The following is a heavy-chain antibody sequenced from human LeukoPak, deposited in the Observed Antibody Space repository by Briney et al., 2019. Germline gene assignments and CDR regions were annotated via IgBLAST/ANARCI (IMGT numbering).Heavy chain of an antibody. CDR3: ARDPGILWFGESHNWFDP. CDR1: GYTFTSYD. D-gene: IGHD3-10*01. Sequence: ASVKVSCKASGYTFTSYDISWVRQAPGQGLEWMGWISAYNGNANYAQKLQGRVTMTTDTSTSTACMELRSLRSDDTAVYYCARDPGILWFGESHNWFDPWGQGTLVTVSS. J-gene: IGHJ5*02. V-gene: IGHV1-18*01. CDR2: ISAYNGNA.